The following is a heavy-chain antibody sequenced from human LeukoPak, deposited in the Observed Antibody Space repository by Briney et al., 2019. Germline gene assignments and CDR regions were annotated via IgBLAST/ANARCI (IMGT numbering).Heavy chain of an antibody. D-gene: IGHD2-15*01. J-gene: IGHJ6*03. CDR1: GFIFSNYW. CDR3: ARDEVVAADKYYYYYMDV. Sequence: GGSLRLSCAASGFIFSNYWMTWVRQAPGKGLEWVANIKEDGSEKYYVDSVKGRFTISRDNAKNSLYLQMNSLRAEDTAVYYCARDEVVAADKYYYYYMDVWGKGTTVTVSS. CDR2: IKEDGSEK. V-gene: IGHV3-7*01.